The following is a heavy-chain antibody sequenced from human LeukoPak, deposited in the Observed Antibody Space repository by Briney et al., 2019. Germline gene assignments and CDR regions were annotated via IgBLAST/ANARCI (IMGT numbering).Heavy chain of an antibody. J-gene: IGHJ5*02. CDR1: GFAFSTFW. V-gene: IGHV3-7*03. D-gene: IGHD6-19*01. Sequence: PGGSLRLSCAASGFAFSTFWMSWVRQAPGKGLEWVANIRPDGSEKYYVDSVKGRFTISRDNSKNTLYLQMNSLRAEDTAVYYCAKAGGWSWGQGTLVTVSS. CDR2: IRPDGSEK. CDR3: AKAGGWS.